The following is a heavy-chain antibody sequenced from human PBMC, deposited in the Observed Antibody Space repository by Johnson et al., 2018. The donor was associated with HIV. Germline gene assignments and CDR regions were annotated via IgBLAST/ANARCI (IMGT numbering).Heavy chain of an antibody. V-gene: IGHV3-30-3*01. CDR3: ARGIIGSPYAFDF. Sequence: QVQLVESGGGVVQPGRSLRLSCAASGFTFSSYAMHWVRQAPGKGLEWVAVISYDGSNKYYADSVQGRFTISRDNSKNTLYLQMNSLRREDTAVYYCARGIIGSPYAFDFWGLGTRVTVSS. J-gene: IGHJ3*01. CDR1: GFTFSSYA. D-gene: IGHD3-10*01. CDR2: ISYDGSNK.